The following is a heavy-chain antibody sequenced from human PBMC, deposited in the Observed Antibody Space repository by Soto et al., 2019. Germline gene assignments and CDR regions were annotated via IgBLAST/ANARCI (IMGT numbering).Heavy chain of an antibody. CDR3: ASDLYYYGSGSWYFDY. J-gene: IGHJ4*02. CDR2: ISYDGSNK. D-gene: IGHD3-10*01. V-gene: IGHV3-30*03. CDR1: GFTFSSYG. Sequence: PGGSLRLSCAASGFTFSSYGMHWVRQAPGKGLEWVAVISYDGSNKYYADSVKGRFTTSRDNAKNSLYLQMNSRSDEVTAVYYCASDLYYYGSGSWYFDYWGQGIQVTVSS.